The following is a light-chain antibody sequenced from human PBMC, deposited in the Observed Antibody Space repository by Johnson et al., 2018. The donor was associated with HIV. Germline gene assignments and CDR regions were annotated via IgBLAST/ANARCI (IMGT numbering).Light chain of an antibody. V-gene: IGLV1-51*02. CDR1: SSNIGNNY. CDR3: GAWDSSLSADV. J-gene: IGLJ1*01. Sequence: QSVLTQPPSVSAAPGQKVTISCSGSSSNIGNNYVSWYRQLPGTAPKLLIYENNKRPSGIPDRFSGSKSGTSATLGITALQTGDEADYYCGAWDSSLSADVFGTGTKVTVL. CDR2: ENN.